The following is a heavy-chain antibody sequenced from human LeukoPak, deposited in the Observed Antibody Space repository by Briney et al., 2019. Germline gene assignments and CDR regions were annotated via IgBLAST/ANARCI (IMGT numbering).Heavy chain of an antibody. Sequence: PGGSLRLSCAAFGFTVSSNYMSWVRQAPGKGLEWVSVIYSGGSTYYADSVKGRFTLYRDNSKNTLYLQMNSLRAEDTAVYYCARAPDPRDGYKFVSGRYFDYWGQGTLVTVSS. V-gene: IGHV3-53*01. CDR3: ARAPDPRDGYKFVSGRYFDY. CDR2: IYSGGST. D-gene: IGHD5-24*01. J-gene: IGHJ4*02. CDR1: GFTVSSNY.